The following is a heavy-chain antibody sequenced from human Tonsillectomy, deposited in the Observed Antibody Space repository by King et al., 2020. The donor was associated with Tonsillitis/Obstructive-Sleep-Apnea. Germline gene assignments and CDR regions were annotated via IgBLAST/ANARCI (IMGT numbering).Heavy chain of an antibody. CDR1: GFTFSSYN. CDR3: AREWGGVGATSNYYCGMDV. Sequence: EVQLVESGGGLVKPGGSLRLSCAASGFTFSSYNINWVRQAPGKGLEWVSSISSSSSYIYYADSIKGRFTISRDNAKNSRYLQMNSLRAEDTAVYYCAREWGGVGATSNYYCGMDVWGQGTTVTVSS. V-gene: IGHV3-21*01. J-gene: IGHJ6*02. CDR2: ISSSSSYI. D-gene: IGHD1-26*01.